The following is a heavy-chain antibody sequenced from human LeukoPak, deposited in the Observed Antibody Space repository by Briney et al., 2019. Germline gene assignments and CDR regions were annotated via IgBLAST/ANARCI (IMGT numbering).Heavy chain of an antibody. Sequence: GGSLRLSCAASGFTFSNAWMSWVRQAPGKGLEWVGRIKSKTDGGTTDYAAPVKGRFTISRDDSKNTLYLQMNSLKTEDTAVYYCTTGKEVTAIDPIDYSDYWGQGTLVTVSS. J-gene: IGHJ4*02. CDR1: GFTFSNAW. CDR2: IKSKTDGGTT. D-gene: IGHD2-21*02. V-gene: IGHV3-15*01. CDR3: TTGKEVTAIDPIDYSDY.